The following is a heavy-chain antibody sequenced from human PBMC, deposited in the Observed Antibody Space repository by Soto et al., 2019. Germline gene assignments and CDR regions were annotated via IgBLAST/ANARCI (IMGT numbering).Heavy chain of an antibody. V-gene: IGHV3-74*01. CDR2: ISGDGSST. Sequence: EVQLVDSGGGLVQPGGSLRLSCAASEFTFRSYWMHWVRQSPGKGLVWVSRISGDGSSTNYVDSVKGRFTISRDNDKNTVYLQIDSLRAEDTAVYYCARSLPGTYGAFDLWGQGTMVTVSS. CDR1: EFTFRSYW. CDR3: ARSLPGTYGAFDL. J-gene: IGHJ3*01. D-gene: IGHD1-7*01.